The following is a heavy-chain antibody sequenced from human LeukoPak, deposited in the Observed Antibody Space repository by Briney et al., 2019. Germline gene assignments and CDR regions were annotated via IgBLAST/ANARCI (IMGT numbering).Heavy chain of an antibody. CDR3: AKVLQMVREVTPFDY. D-gene: IGHD3-10*01. Sequence: GGSLRLSCAASGFTFTNYAMNWVRQAPGKGLEWVSVISGSGGTTYYADSVNGRFTISRDNFKNTLYLQMNSLRAEDTALYYCAKVLQMVREVTPFDYWGQGTLVTVSS. V-gene: IGHV3-23*01. CDR1: GFTFTNYA. J-gene: IGHJ4*02. CDR2: ISGSGGTT.